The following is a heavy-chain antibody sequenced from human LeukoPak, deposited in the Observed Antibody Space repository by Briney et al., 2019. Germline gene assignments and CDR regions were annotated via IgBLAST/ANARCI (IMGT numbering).Heavy chain of an antibody. CDR1: GGSMSSAGDY. CDR3: ARGVYYYGSGTYYFDY. J-gene: IGHJ4*02. D-gene: IGHD3-10*01. V-gene: IGHV4-61*02. CDR2: IYTSGST. Sequence: SQTLSLTCTVSGGSMSSAGDYWSWIRQPAGKGLEWIGRIYTSGSTNYNPSLKSRVTMSVDTSKNQFSLKLSSVTAADTAVYYCARGVYYYGSGTYYFDYWGQGTLVTVSS.